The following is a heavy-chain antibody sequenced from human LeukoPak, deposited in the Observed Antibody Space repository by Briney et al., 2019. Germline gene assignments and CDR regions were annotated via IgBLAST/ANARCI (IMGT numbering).Heavy chain of an antibody. Sequence: SQTLSLTCTVSGDSISSGSYYWSWIRQPAGEGLEWIGRIYSSGRTHYSPSLKSRVTMSVDTSKNQFSLKLSSVTAADTAVYYCARELDYDILTGYPAHWYFDLWGRGTLVTVSS. J-gene: IGHJ2*01. CDR2: IYSSGRT. V-gene: IGHV4-61*02. CDR1: GDSISSGSYY. D-gene: IGHD3-9*01. CDR3: ARELDYDILTGYPAHWYFDL.